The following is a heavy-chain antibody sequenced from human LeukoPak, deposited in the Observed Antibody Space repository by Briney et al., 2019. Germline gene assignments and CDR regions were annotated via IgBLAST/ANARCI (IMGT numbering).Heavy chain of an antibody. CDR1: GYSISSGYY. CDR2: IFRSGTT. Sequence: PSETLSLTCTVSGYSISSGYYWGWIRQPPGKGLEWIGSIFRSGTTYYNPSLRSRVTISVDNSKNQLSLTLTSVTAADTAVYYCAREVGGDFDALDYWGQGTLVTVSS. CDR3: AREVGGDFDALDY. V-gene: IGHV4-38-2*02. D-gene: IGHD4-17*01. J-gene: IGHJ4*02.